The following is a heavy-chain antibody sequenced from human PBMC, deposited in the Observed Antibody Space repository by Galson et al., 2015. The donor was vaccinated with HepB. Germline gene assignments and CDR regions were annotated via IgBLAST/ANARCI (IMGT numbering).Heavy chain of an antibody. CDR2: IDPSDSYT. D-gene: IGHD2-2*01. V-gene: IGHV5-10-1*01. Sequence: QSGAEVKKPGDSLRISCKGSGYTFTSYWISWVRQMPGKGLEWMGRIDPSDSYTNYSPSFQGHVTISLDTSKNKFSLKLSSVTAADTAVYYCASSLVVPAGIEYYYYGMDVWGQGTTVTVSS. J-gene: IGHJ6*02. CDR1: GYTFTSYW. CDR3: ASSLVVPAGIEYYYYGMDV.